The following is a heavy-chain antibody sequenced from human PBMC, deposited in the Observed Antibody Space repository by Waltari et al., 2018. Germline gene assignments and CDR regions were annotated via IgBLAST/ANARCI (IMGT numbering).Heavy chain of an antibody. J-gene: IGHJ6*02. CDR1: GFTFSSYG. CDR3: ARDSGVAAARKDYYGMDV. CDR2: IWYDGSKK. V-gene: IGHV3-33*01. Sequence: QVQLVESGGGVVQPGRSLRLSCAASGFTFSSYGMHWVRQAPGKGLEWVAVIWYDGSKKYYADSVKGRFTISRDNSKNTLYLQMNSLRAEDTAVYYCARDSGVAAARKDYYGMDVWGQGTTVTVSS. D-gene: IGHD6-13*01.